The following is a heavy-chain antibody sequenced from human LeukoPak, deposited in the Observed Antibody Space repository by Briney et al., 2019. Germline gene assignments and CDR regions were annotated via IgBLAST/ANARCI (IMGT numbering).Heavy chain of an antibody. Sequence: PGGSLRLSCAASGFIVSGTYMTWVRQAPGKGLECVSIIYSGGDTYYTDSAKGRFSVSRDNSKNILYLQINSLRVDDTAVYYCARVFLGPTPDYWGQGTLVTVSS. CDR2: IYSGGDT. CDR3: ARVFLGPTPDY. D-gene: IGHD1-26*01. V-gene: IGHV3-53*01. CDR1: GFIVSGTY. J-gene: IGHJ4*02.